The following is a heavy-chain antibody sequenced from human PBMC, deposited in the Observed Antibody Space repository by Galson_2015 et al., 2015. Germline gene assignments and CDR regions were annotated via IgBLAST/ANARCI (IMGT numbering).Heavy chain of an antibody. V-gene: IGHV3-15*01. J-gene: IGHJ4*02. Sequence: SLRLSCAASGFTFSNAWMSWVRQAPGKGLEWVGRIKSKTDGGTTDYAAPVKGRFTISRDDSKNTLYLQMNSLKTEDTAVYYCTTDRVMSPSEVWFGEPPRGYFDYWGQGTLVTVSS. CDR2: IKSKTDGGTT. CDR3: TTDRVMSPSEVWFGEPPRGYFDY. CDR1: GFTFSNAW. D-gene: IGHD3-10*01.